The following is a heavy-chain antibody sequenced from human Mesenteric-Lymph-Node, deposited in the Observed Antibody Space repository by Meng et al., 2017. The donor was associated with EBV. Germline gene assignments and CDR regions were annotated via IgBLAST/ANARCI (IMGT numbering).Heavy chain of an antibody. Sequence: VEWGMSGAGVEMPGSSVKVSCKASGGTFSSYAISWVRQAPGQGLEWMGGIIPIFGTANYAQKFQGRVTITADESTSTAYMELSSLRSEDTAVYYCARREATVTNWFDPWGQGTLVTVSS. J-gene: IGHJ5*02. CDR2: IIPIFGTA. CDR1: GGTFSSYA. D-gene: IGHD4-17*01. CDR3: ARREATVTNWFDP. V-gene: IGHV1-69*01.